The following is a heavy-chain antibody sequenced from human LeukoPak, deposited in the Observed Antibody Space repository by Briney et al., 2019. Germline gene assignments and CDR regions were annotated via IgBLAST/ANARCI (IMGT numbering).Heavy chain of an antibody. V-gene: IGHV4-34*01. D-gene: IGHD3-9*01. J-gene: IGHJ6*02. CDR1: GGSFSGYY. CDR3: ARGRPTTLTLRPYYYYYYGMDV. CDR2: INHSGST. Sequence: SETLSLTCAVYGGSFSGYYWSWIRQPPGKGLEWIGEINHSGSTNYNPSLKSRVTISVDTSKNQFSLKLSSVTAADTAVYYCARGRPTTLTLRPYYYYYYGMDVWGQGTTVTVSS.